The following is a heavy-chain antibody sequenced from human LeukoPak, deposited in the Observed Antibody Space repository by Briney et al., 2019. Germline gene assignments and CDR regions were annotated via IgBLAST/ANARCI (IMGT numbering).Heavy chain of an antibody. CDR3: ATVGGSCSSSNCYAYFDY. D-gene: IGHD2-2*01. V-gene: IGHV3-33*01. CDR2: IWFDGSNQ. Sequence: GGSLRLSCAASGFTIRDYHMNWVRQAPGKGLEWVAVIWFDGSNQYYADSVRGRFTISRDTSKNTLYLQMNSLRADDTAVYYCATVGGSCSSSNCYAYFDYWGQGTLVTVSS. J-gene: IGHJ4*02. CDR1: GFTIRDYH.